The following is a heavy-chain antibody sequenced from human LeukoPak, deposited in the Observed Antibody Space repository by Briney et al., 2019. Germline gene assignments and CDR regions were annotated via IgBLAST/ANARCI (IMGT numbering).Heavy chain of an antibody. CDR2: VNSDGRST. J-gene: IGHJ4*02. CDR3: VTGALWFGDGRC. Sequence: PGGSLRLSCAASGLAISDHYMDWVRQAPGKGLVWVSRVNSDGRSTDYADSVRGRLTISRDNAKNTVFLQMNSLRAEDTAVYYCVTGALWFGDGRCWGQGTLVTVSS. V-gene: IGHV3-74*01. D-gene: IGHD3-10*01. CDR1: GLAISDHY.